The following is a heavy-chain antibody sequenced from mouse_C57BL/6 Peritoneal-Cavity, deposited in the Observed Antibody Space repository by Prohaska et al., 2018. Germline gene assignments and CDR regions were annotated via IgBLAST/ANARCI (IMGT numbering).Heavy chain of an antibody. CDR2: INSDGRAI. J-gene: IGHJ1*03. CDR1: GFTFSGFW. V-gene: IGHV11-2*01. Sequence: EVQLLATGGGLVQPGGSRGLSCEGSGFTFSGFWLSWVRQTPGKSLEWSGVINSDGRAINYEPSIKERFTIFRENDKSTLYLQMSNVRSEDTATYFCMRYGNYWYFDVWGTGTTVTVSS. D-gene: IGHD2-1*01. CDR3: MRYGNYWYFDV.